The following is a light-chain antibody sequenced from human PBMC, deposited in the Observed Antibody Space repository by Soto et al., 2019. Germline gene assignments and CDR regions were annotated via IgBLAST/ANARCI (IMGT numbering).Light chain of an antibody. CDR3: CSYAGSTTQTYV. J-gene: IGLJ1*01. Sequence: QSVLTQPASVSGSPGQSITISCTGTHSDVGSYKLVSWYQQHPGKAPKVIIYEVSERPSGVSDRFSGSKSGNTASLMISGLQAEDEADYYCCSYAGSTTQTYVFGSGTKVTVL. CDR1: HSDVGSYKL. V-gene: IGLV2-23*02. CDR2: EVS.